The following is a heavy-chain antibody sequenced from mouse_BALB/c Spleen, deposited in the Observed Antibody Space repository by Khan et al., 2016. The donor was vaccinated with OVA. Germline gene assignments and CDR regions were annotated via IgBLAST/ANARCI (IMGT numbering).Heavy chain of an antibody. CDR3: ARRGLYGIFAY. CDR1: GYSFTTYW. D-gene: IGHD2-1*01. V-gene: IGHV1-7*01. Sequence: QVRLQQSGAERAKPGASVKMSCKASGYSFTTYWMHWVKQRPGQGLEWIGYINPSTGYTEYNQKFKDKATLTTDKSSSTAYMQLSSLTSEDSAVYYWARRGLYGIFAYGGQGTLVTVSA. CDR2: INPSTGYT. J-gene: IGHJ3*01.